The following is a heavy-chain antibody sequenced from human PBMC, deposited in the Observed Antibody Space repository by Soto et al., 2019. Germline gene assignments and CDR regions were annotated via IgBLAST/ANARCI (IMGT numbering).Heavy chain of an antibody. J-gene: IGHJ6*02. Sequence: QVQVVESXXXXVQPGRSLRLSCAASGFTFSSFGMHWVRQAPGKGLEWVSLIWYDGSKKSYGDSVKGRFTISRDNSRNTVYLQMNSLRADDTAVYYCARDASYYSLWSGYYPSRNGMDVWGQGTTVTVSS. D-gene: IGHD3-3*01. CDR1: GFTFSSFG. CDR2: IWYDGSKK. CDR3: ARDASYYSLWSGYYPSRNGMDV. V-gene: IGHV3-33*01.